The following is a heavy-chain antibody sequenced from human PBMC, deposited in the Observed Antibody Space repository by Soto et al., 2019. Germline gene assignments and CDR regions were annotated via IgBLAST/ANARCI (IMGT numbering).Heavy chain of an antibody. CDR2: INAGNGHT. V-gene: IGHV1-3*01. D-gene: IGHD3-22*01. CDR3: ARGERYYYDSSGYFGFDY. J-gene: IGHJ4*02. CDR1: KYTFTNYA. Sequence: GASVKVSCKASKYTFTNYAIHWVRQAPGQRLEWMGWINAGNGHTKYSQKFQARVTITRDTSASTAYMELSSLRSEDTAVYYCARGERYYYDSSGYFGFDYWGRGTLVTVSS.